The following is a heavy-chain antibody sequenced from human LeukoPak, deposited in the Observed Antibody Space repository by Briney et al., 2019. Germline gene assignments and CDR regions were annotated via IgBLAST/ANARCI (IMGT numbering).Heavy chain of an antibody. V-gene: IGHV3-23*01. CDR2: ISESRDDA. CDR1: GFTFSDYA. D-gene: IGHD3-10*02. J-gene: IGHJ4*02. CDR3: ARDYPGDSMLWEDYFDY. Sequence: GVSQRLSCAASGFTFSDYAMSWVRQAPGKGLEWVSSISESRDDADNADSVKGRFTISRDNSNNTLYLQMNSLRAEDTAVYYCARDYPGDSMLWEDYFDYWGQGTLVTVSS.